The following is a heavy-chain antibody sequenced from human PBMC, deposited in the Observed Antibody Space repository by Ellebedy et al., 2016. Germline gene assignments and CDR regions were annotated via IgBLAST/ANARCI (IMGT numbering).Heavy chain of an antibody. CDR2: VFYCGST. J-gene: IGHJ4*02. CDR1: GPSVATDY. D-gene: IGHD6-6*01. CDR3: ARDVSLYSSSPSFDF. Sequence: SETLSLXXTVSGPSVATDYWTWIRQFPGTGLEWIGYVFYCGSTKYNPSLRSRVTISLDTSKNQFSLKLTSVAAADTAVYYCARDVSLYSSSPSFDFWGRGTLVTVSS. V-gene: IGHV4-59*02.